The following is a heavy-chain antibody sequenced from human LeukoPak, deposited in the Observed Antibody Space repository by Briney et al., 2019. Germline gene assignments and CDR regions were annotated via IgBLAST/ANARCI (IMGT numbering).Heavy chain of an antibody. V-gene: IGHV4-61*02. J-gene: IGHJ6*03. Sequence: PSETLSLTCTVSGGSISSGSYYWSWIRQPAGKGLEWIGRIYTSGSTNYNPSLKSRVTISVDTSKNQFSLKLSSVTAADTAVYYCARAHRDGGTSYYYYHYMDVWGKGTTVTVSS. CDR3: ARAHRDGGTSYYYYHYMDV. D-gene: IGHD4-23*01. CDR1: GGSISSGSYY. CDR2: IYTSGST.